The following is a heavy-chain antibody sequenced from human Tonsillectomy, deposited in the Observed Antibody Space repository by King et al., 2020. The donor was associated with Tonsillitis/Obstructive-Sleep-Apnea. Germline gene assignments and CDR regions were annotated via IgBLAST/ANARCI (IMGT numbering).Heavy chain of an antibody. Sequence: VQLVESGGGLVQPGGSLRLSCAASGFTFSTYWMSWVRQAPGKGLEWVANIKQHGSEKYYVDSVKGRFTISRDNAKNSLYLQMNSLRAEDTAVYYCARGRINYDFWRGYYGGYFEYWGQGTLVTVSS. CDR3: ARGRINYDFWRGYYGGYFEY. D-gene: IGHD3-3*01. J-gene: IGHJ4*02. V-gene: IGHV3-7*03. CDR1: GFTFSTYW. CDR2: IKQHGSEK.